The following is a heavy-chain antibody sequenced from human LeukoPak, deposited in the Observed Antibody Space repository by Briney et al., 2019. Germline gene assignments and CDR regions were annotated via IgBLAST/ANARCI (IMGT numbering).Heavy chain of an antibody. CDR2: ISSSSSTI. J-gene: IGHJ4*02. Sequence: PGGSLRLSCAASGFTFSNYNMNWVRQAPGKGLEWVSYISSSSSTIYYADSVKGRFTISRDNAKNSLYLQMNSLRAEDTALYYCARDIHWKYYDSSGYGIPFDYWGQGTLVTVSS. CDR1: GFTFSNYN. D-gene: IGHD3-22*01. V-gene: IGHV3-48*04. CDR3: ARDIHWKYYDSSGYGIPFDY.